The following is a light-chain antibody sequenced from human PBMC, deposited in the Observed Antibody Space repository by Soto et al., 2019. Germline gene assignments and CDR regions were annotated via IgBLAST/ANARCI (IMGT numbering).Light chain of an antibody. CDR3: QTWGTGIRV. Sequence: QPVLTQSPSASASLGASVKLTCTLSSGHRSYAIAWHQQQPEKGPRYLMKLNSDGSHSKGDGIPDRFSGSSSGAERYLTISRLQSEDETDYYCQTWGTGIRVFGGGTKLTVL. CDR1: SGHRSYA. V-gene: IGLV4-69*01. J-gene: IGLJ3*02. CDR2: LNSDGSH.